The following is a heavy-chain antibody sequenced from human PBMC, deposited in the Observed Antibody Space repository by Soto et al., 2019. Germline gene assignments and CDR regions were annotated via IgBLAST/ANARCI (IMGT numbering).Heavy chain of an antibody. J-gene: IGHJ6*02. CDR2: INSDGRST. CDR1: GFTFSDYW. Sequence: PGGSLRLSCAASGFTFSDYWMHWVRQAPGKGLVWISRINSDGRSTAYADSVKGRFTMSRDNAKNTLYLQMNGLRGEDTAVYYCTRGPRYYAVDVWGQGTTVTVSS. CDR3: TRGPRYYAVDV. V-gene: IGHV3-74*03.